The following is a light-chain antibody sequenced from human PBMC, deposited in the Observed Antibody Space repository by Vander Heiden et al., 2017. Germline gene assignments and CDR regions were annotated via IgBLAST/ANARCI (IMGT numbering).Light chain of an antibody. CDR2: AAS. CDR3: QQSYSTPRT. J-gene: IGKJ1*01. V-gene: IGKV1-39*01. CDR1: QSISSY. Sequence: DIQLTQSPSSLSASVGDRVPIPCRASQSISSYLNWYQQKPGKAPKLLIYAASSLQSGVPSRFSGSGSGTDFTLTISSLRPEDFAAYYCQQSYSTPRTFGQGTKVEIK.